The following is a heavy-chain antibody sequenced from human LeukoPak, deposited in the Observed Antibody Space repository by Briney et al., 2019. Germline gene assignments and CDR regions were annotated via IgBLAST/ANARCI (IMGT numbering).Heavy chain of an antibody. CDR3: ARGVVAAAGRTFDF. V-gene: IGHV4-34*01. CDR1: GGSFSGYY. Sequence: IPSETLSLTCAVYGGSFSGYYWSWIRQPPGKGLEWIGEINHSGSTNYNPSLKSRVTISLDTSKNQFSLKLSSVTAADTAVYYCARGVVAAAGRTFDFWGQGTLVTVSS. J-gene: IGHJ4*02. D-gene: IGHD6-13*01. CDR2: INHSGST.